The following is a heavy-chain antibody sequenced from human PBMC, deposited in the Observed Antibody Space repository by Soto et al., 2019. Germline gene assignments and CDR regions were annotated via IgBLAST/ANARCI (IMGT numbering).Heavy chain of an antibody. V-gene: IGHV4-39*07. CDR2: VDYNGGT. D-gene: IGHD3-10*01. CDR3: AKGLWFGDY. J-gene: IGHJ4*02. Sequence: PSETLSLTSTVSGGSIRSTTYYWGWIRQPPGRGLEWIGSVDYNGGTNSTPSLMSRLTISRDNSKNTLYLQMNSLRAEDTAVYYCAKGLWFGDYWGQGTLVTVSS. CDR1: GGSIRSTTYY.